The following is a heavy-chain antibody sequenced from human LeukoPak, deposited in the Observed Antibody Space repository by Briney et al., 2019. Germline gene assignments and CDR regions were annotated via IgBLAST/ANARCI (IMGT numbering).Heavy chain of an antibody. CDR2: ISAKKGNT. CDR1: GYTFTNYG. Sequence: ASVKVSCKASGYTFTNYGITWVRQAPGQGLERMGWISAKKGNTNYAQKLQGRATMTTDTSTSTAYLELRSLRSDDTAVYYCARDRRDNWNGDAFDIWGQGTMVIVSS. D-gene: IGHD1-1*01. V-gene: IGHV1-18*01. J-gene: IGHJ3*02. CDR3: ARDRRDNWNGDAFDI.